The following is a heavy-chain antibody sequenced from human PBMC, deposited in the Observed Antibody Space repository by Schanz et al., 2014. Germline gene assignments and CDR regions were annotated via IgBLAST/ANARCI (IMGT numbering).Heavy chain of an antibody. V-gene: IGHV1-3*01. CDR1: GGTFSRLT. Sequence: QVQLVQSGADVKKPGSSARVSCKASGGTFSRLTFSWVRQAPGQRLEWMGWINAANGNTRYSQKFQGRVTITRDTSASTAYMELSSLRSEDTAVYYCARGGGPEDVFDIWGQGTILTVSS. CDR2: INAANGNT. CDR3: ARGGGPEDVFDI. D-gene: IGHD5-12*01. J-gene: IGHJ3*02.